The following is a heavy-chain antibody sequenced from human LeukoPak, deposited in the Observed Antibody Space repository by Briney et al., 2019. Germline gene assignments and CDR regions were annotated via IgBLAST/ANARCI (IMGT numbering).Heavy chain of an antibody. V-gene: IGHV5-51*01. CDR3: ARQLWSRRPNYYYMDV. CDR2: IYPGDSDT. CDR1: GYSFTSYW. J-gene: IGHJ6*03. Sequence: GESLKISCKGSGYSFTSYWIGWVRQMPGEGLEWIGIIYPGDSDTRYSPSFQGQVTISADKSISTAYLQWSSLKASDTAMYYCARQLWSRRPNYYYMDVWGKGTTVTVSS. D-gene: IGHD2-8*02.